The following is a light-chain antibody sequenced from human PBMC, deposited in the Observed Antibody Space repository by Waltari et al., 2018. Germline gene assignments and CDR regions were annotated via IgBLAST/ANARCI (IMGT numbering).Light chain of an antibody. CDR2: WAS. J-gene: IGKJ4*01. CDR3: QQYYSTPLT. Sequence: DIVMTQSPDSLAVSLGERATINCKSSQSVLYSSNNKNYLAWYQQKPGQPPKLLVYWASTRGSGAPDRFSGSGSGTDFPLTISSLQAEDVAVYYCQQYYSTPLTFGGGTKVEIK. CDR1: QSVLYSSNNKNY. V-gene: IGKV4-1*01.